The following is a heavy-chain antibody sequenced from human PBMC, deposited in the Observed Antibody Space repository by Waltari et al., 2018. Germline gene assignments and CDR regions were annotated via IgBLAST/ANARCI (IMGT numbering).Heavy chain of an antibody. CDR2: INPTSGGT. CDR1: GYTFTGYY. Sequence: QVQLVQSGAEVKKPGASVKVSCKASGYTFTGYYMHWVRQAPGQGLEWMGRINPTSGGTNYAQKFQGRVTMTRDTSISTAYMELSRLRSDDTAVYYCARDRVTMARGAIPSFGYWGQGTLVTVSS. CDR3: ARDRVTMARGAIPSFGY. V-gene: IGHV1-2*06. D-gene: IGHD3-10*01. J-gene: IGHJ4*02.